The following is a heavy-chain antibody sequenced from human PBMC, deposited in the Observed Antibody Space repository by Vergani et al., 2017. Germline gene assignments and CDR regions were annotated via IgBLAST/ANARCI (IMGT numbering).Heavy chain of an antibody. CDR3: ASPITMVRGAHYGMDV. J-gene: IGHJ6*02. CDR1: GGSISSSSYY. D-gene: IGHD3-10*01. V-gene: IGHV4-39*07. CDR2: IYYSGST. Sequence: QLQLQESGPGLVKPSETLSLTGTVSGGSISSSSYYWGWIRQPPGKGLEWIGSIYYSGSTYYNPSLKSRVTISVDTSKNQFSLKLSSVTAADTAVYYCASPITMVRGAHYGMDVWGQGTTVTVSS.